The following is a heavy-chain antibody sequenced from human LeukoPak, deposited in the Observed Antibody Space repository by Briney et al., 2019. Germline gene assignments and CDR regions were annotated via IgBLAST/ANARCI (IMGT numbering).Heavy chain of an antibody. Sequence: SETLSLTCTVSGGSISTYYWNWIRQPPGKGLEWIGYIYYSGSTNYNPSLKSRVTISVDTSKNQFSLKLSSVTAADTAVYYCARINERYYDKGAFNIWGQGTMVTVSS. CDR2: IYYSGST. V-gene: IGHV4-59*01. CDR1: GGSISTYY. J-gene: IGHJ3*02. D-gene: IGHD3-22*01. CDR3: ARINERYYDKGAFNI.